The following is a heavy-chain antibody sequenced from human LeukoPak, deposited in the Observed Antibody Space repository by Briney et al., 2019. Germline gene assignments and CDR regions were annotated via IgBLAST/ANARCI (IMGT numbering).Heavy chain of an antibody. CDR2: ISDDGSRK. CDR1: GFTFSFSG. J-gene: IGHJ6*02. Sequence: GGSLRLSCAASGFTFSFSGMYWVRQAPGKGLEWVAFISDDGSRKYYADSVKGRFTISRDNSKNTLYLQMNSLRAEDTAVYYCAKERRATRYYYYGMDVWGQGTTVTVSS. V-gene: IGHV3-30*18. D-gene: IGHD5-12*01. CDR3: AKERRATRYYYYGMDV.